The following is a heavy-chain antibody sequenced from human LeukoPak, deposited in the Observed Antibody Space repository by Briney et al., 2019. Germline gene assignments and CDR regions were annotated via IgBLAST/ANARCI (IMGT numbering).Heavy chain of an antibody. V-gene: IGHV3-48*03. Sequence: PGGSLRLSCAASGFIFSDYEMNWVRQAPGKGLEWVSYISSSGNTIYYADSVKGRFTISRDNAKNSLYLQMNSLRAEDTAVYYCARGSSGWFDDNWFDPWGQGTLVTVSS. D-gene: IGHD6-19*01. CDR1: GFIFSDYE. J-gene: IGHJ5*02. CDR3: ARGSSGWFDDNWFDP. CDR2: ISSSGNTI.